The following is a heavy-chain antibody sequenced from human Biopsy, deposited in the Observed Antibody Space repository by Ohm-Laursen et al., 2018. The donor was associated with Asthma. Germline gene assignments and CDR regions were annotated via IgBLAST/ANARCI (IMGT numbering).Heavy chain of an antibody. CDR2: MSYDGSIK. J-gene: IGHJ4*02. Sequence: SLRLSCAASGFTFSSYGMDWVRQAPGKGLEWVALMSYDGSIKDYADSVKGRFTISRDNSMNTLYLHMNSLRVEDTAVYYCARGLDYSGRSGFDYWGQGSLVTVSS. V-gene: IGHV3-33*05. CDR1: GFTFSSYG. D-gene: IGHD3-10*01. CDR3: ARGLDYSGRSGFDY.